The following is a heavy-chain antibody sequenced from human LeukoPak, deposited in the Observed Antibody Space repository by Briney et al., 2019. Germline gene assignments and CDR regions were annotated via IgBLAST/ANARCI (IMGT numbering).Heavy chain of an antibody. V-gene: IGHV4-39*01. CDR1: GGSISSSSYY. Sequence: SETLSLTCTVSGGSISSSSYYWGWIRQPPGKGLERIGSIYYSGSTYYNPSLKSRVTISVDTSKNQFSLKLSSVTAADTAVYYCVRLTTAGGSVLNYWGQGTLVTVSS. D-gene: IGHD4-17*01. CDR2: IYYSGST. CDR3: VRLTTAGGSVLNY. J-gene: IGHJ4*02.